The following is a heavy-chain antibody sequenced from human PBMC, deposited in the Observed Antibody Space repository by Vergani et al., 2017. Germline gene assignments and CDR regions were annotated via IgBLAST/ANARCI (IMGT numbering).Heavy chain of an antibody. D-gene: IGHD1-1*01. J-gene: IGHJ1*01. CDR3: ATKSCGTPGCQIGYFRE. CDR2: ISYEGTQK. CDR1: GFTSSYYG. V-gene: IGHV3-30*03. Sequence: QVHLVESGGGVVQPGRSLRLSCVVSGFTSSYYGMHWVHQAPGKGLEWVAVISYEGTQKYYADSVKGRFTISRDNSKSTLYLQMNSLRTEDTAVYYCATKSCGTPGCQIGYFREWGQGTLVTVSS.